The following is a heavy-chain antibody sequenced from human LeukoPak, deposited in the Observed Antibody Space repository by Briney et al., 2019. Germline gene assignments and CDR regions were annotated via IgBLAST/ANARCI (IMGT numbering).Heavy chain of an antibody. D-gene: IGHD3-16*01. J-gene: IGHJ5*02. CDR2: ISSSSSYI. CDR1: GFTFSSYS. CDR3: ARRGTEVKGFDP. V-gene: IGHV3-21*01. Sequence: GGSLRLSCAASGFTFSSYSMNWVRQAPGKGLEWVSSISSSSSYIYYADSVKGRFTISRDNAKNSLYLQMNSLRAEDTAVYYCARRGTEVKGFDPWGQGTLVTVSS.